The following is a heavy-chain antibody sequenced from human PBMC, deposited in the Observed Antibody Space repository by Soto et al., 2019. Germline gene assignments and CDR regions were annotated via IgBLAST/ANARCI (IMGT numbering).Heavy chain of an antibody. CDR2: ISAYNGNT. V-gene: IGHV1-18*01. CDR1: GYTFTSYG. D-gene: IGHD3-22*01. CDR3: ARDSYCSGGSCQDDYHDSSGYYQFDY. J-gene: IGHJ4*01. Sequence: ASVNVSCKASGYTFTSYGISWVRQAPGQGLEWMGWISAYNGNTNYAQKLQGRVTMTTDTSTSTAYMELRSLRSDDTAVYYCARDSYCSGGSCQDDYHDSSGYYQFDYWG.